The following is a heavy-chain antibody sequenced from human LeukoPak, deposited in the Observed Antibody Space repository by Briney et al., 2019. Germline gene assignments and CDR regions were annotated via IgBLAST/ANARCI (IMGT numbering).Heavy chain of an antibody. D-gene: IGHD3-16*01. CDR1: GFTFDDYA. CDR2: ISWNTGTI. Sequence: SLRLSCLASGFTFDDYAMHWVRQAPGKGLEWVSGISWNTGTIGYADSVKGRFTISRDNAKNSLYLQMNSLRDEDTAVYYCARSLLGVLAFDIWGQGTMVTVSS. V-gene: IGHV3-9*01. CDR3: ARSLLGVLAFDI. J-gene: IGHJ3*02.